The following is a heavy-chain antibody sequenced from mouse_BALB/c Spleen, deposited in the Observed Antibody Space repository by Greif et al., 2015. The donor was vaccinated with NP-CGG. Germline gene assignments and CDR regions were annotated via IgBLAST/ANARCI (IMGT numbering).Heavy chain of an antibody. J-gene: IGHJ3*01. CDR2: IDPENGDT. V-gene: IGHV14-4*02. CDR3: NGNWFAY. Sequence: EVQLQQSGAELVRSGASVKLSCTASGFNIKDYYMHWVKQRPEQGLEWIGWIDPENGDTEYAPKFQGKATTTADTSSNTAYLQLSSLTSEDTAVYYCNGNWFAYWGQGTLVTVSA. CDR1: GFNIKDYY.